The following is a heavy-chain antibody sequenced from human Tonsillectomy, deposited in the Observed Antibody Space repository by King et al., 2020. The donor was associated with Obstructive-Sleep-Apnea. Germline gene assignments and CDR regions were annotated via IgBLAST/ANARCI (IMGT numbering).Heavy chain of an antibody. CDR1: GGSFSGYY. V-gene: IGHV4-34*01. J-gene: IGHJ6*02. CDR3: ARVFSFIDYGMDV. CDR2: INHSGST. Sequence: VQLQQWGAGLLKPSETLSLTCAVYGGSFSGYYWSWIRQPPGKGLEWFGEINHSGSTKYNPSLKSRVTISVDTSKNQSSLKLSSVTAADTAVYYCARVFSFIDYGMDVWGQGTTVTVSS. D-gene: IGHD2-15*01.